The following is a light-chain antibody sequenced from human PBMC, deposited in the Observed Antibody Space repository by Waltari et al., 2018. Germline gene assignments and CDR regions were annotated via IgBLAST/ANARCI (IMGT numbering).Light chain of an antibody. CDR2: STN. CDR1: SGSVSTTYY. Sequence: QTVVTQEPSFSVSPGGTVTLTCGLSSGSVSTTYYPSWYQQTPGQAPRTLIYSTNIRYSGVPDRFSCSILGNKVALIITGAQAVDASDYYCLLYMPSGDWLFGGGTKLTVL. J-gene: IGLJ3*02. V-gene: IGLV8-61*01. CDR3: LLYMPSGDWL.